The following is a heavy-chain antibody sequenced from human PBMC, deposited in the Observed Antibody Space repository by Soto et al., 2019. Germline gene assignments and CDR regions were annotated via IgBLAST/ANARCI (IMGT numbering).Heavy chain of an antibody. V-gene: IGHV3-21*01. Sequence: EVQLVESGGGLAKPGGPWGFSVAASGFTSGDYTMNGVPQPQGKGLKGVSSIRSSSNIYYADSLKGRFTISRDNAKNSLYLQMNSLRDEDTAVYYCARAYGSQNYYSSCFDYWGQGTLVTVSS. CDR1: GFTSGDYT. J-gene: IGHJ4*02. CDR2: IRSSSNI. D-gene: IGHD3-10*01. CDR3: ARAYGSQNYYSSCFDY.